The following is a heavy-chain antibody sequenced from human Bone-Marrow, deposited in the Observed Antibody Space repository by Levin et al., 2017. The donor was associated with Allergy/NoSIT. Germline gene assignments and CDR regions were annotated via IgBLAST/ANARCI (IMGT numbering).Heavy chain of an antibody. Sequence: LSLTCAASGFTFSSYPMHWIRQAPGKGLEWVASLSYDGYNKYYADSGKGRFTMSRDNSKNTLSLQMNSLRTEDTAVYYCASQARGELLSDGSSAYGLDVVCRGTTVIVSS. D-gene: IGHD3-16*01. CDR3: ASQARGELLSDGSSAYGLDV. CDR1: GFTFSSYP. V-gene: IGHV3-30*04. CDR2: LSYDGYNK. J-gene: IGHJ6*02.